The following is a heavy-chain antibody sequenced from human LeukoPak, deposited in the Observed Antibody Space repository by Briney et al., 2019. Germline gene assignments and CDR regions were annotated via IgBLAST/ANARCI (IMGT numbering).Heavy chain of an antibody. V-gene: IGHV3-23*01. CDR3: AKGGAQQAVHYFDY. CDR2: INGISGET. CDR1: GFTFSIYA. J-gene: IGHJ4*02. D-gene: IGHD6-19*01. Sequence: PGGSLRLSCAASGFTFSIYAMTWVRQAPGKGLEWVSGINGISGETYYADSVKGRFTISRDNSRNTLYLQMSSLRPDDTAVYYCAKGGAQQAVHYFDYWGQGTLVTVSS.